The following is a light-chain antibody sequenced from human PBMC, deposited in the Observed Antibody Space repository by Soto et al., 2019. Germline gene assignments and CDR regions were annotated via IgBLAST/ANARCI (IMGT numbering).Light chain of an antibody. Sequence: DIQMTQSPSSLSASVGDRVTITCRASQGISTYLNWYQQKPGKAPKLLIYAAYSLQSGVPSRSSGSGSETDFTLTISSLQPEHFATYSCQQSYSTTWTFGPGTQVEIK. CDR1: QGISTY. CDR3: QQSYSTTWT. CDR2: AAY. J-gene: IGKJ1*01. V-gene: IGKV1-39*01.